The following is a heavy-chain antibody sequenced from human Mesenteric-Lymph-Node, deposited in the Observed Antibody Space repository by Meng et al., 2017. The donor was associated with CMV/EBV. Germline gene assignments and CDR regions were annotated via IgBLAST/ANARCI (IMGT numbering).Heavy chain of an antibody. CDR2: ISYDERKK. Sequence: GGSLRLSCAASGFTFDDYAMHWVRQAPGKGLEWVAVISYDERKKYYADSVKGRFTISRDNSKNTVYLQLDNLRADDTAVYYCAAEYQFLNTPYFEYWGQGTLVTVSS. J-gene: IGHJ4*02. CDR1: GFTFDDYA. CDR3: AAEYQFLNTPYFEY. D-gene: IGHD6-6*01. V-gene: IGHV3-30*04.